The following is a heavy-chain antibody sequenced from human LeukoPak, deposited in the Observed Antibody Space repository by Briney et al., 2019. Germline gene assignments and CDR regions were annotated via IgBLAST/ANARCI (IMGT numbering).Heavy chain of an antibody. CDR3: ARDNQWLTDAFDI. J-gene: IGHJ3*02. CDR2: IWYDGSNK. CDR1: GFTFSSYG. D-gene: IGHD6-19*01. V-gene: IGHV3-33*01. Sequence: PGGSLRLSCAASGFTFSSYGMHWVRQAPGKGVEWVAVIWYDGSNKYYADSVKGRFTISRDNSKNTLYLQMNSLRAEDTAVYYCARDNQWLTDAFDIWGQGTMVTVSS.